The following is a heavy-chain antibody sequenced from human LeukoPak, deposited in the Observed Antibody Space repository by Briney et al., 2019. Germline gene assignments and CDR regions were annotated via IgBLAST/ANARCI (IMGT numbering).Heavy chain of an antibody. Sequence: SETLSLTCAVSGYSISSGYYWGWIRQPPGKGLEWIGEINHSGSTNYNPSLKSRVTISVDTSKNQFSLKLSSVTAADTAMYYCARVGVQIVVVPAATTQTTYYYYMDVWGKGNTVTVSS. CDR3: ARVGVQIVVVPAATTQTTYYYYMDV. CDR2: INHSGST. D-gene: IGHD2-2*01. V-gene: IGHV4-38-2*01. J-gene: IGHJ6*03. CDR1: GYSISSGYY.